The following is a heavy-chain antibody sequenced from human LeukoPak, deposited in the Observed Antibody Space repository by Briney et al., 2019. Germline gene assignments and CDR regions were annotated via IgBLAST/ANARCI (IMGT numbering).Heavy chain of an antibody. CDR3: AGGWEPYDYFFDP. CDR1: GSSFTDYD. CDR2: MNPNSGNT. D-gene: IGHD5-12*01. J-gene: IGHJ5*02. V-gene: IGHV1-8*01. Sequence: ASVKVSCKASGSSFTDYDINWVRQTTGQGLEGMGWMNPNSGNTDYAQNFQGRVTMTTDTSISTAYMELSGLRSEDTAIYYCAGGWEPYDYFFDPWGQGTLVIVSS.